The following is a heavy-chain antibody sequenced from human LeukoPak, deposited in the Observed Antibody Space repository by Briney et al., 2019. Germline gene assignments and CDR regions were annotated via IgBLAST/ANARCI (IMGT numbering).Heavy chain of an antibody. D-gene: IGHD4-17*01. CDR2: IYYSGST. J-gene: IGHJ5*02. CDR1: GGSISNGDYY. Sequence: SETLSLTCTASGGSISNGDYYWSWIRQPPGKGLEWIGYIYYSGSTYYNPSLKSRVTILVDTSKNQFSLKLSSVTAADTAVYYCARGGTTATPGLLWFDPWGQGTLVTVSS. CDR3: ARGGTTATPGLLWFDP. V-gene: IGHV4-30-4*01.